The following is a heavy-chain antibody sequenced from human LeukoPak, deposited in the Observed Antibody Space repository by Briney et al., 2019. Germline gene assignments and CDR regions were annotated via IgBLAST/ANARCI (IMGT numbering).Heavy chain of an antibody. CDR2: ISGSGGST. V-gene: IGHV3-23*01. CDR3: AKGVGSSWYDYYYYMDV. CDR1: GFTFSSYG. D-gene: IGHD6-13*01. Sequence: GGSLRLSCAASGFTFSSYGMSWVRQAPGKGLEWVSAISGSGGSTYYADSVKGRFTISRDNSKNTLYLQMNGLRAEDTAVYYCAKGVGSSWYDYYYYMDVWGKGTTVTISS. J-gene: IGHJ6*03.